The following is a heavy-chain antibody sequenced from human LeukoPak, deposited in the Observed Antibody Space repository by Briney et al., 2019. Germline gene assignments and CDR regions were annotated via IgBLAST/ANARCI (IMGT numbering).Heavy chain of an antibody. CDR1: GGSIRSSSYS. V-gene: IGHV4-39*07. J-gene: IGHJ4*02. CDR3: ARDLPDCSGGSCYSGGFDY. Sequence: PSETLSLTCSVSGGSIRSSSYSWGWIRQPPGKGLEWIGSIYYSGSTYYNPSLKSRVTISVDTSKNQFSLKLSSVTAADTAVYYCARDLPDCSGGSCYSGGFDYWGQGTLVTVSS. CDR2: IYYSGST. D-gene: IGHD2-15*01.